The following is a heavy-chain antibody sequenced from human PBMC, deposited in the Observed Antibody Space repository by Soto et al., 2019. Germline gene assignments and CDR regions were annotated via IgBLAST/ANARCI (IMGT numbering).Heavy chain of an antibody. CDR3: ARLKTVTPAY. Sequence: PWEILSDLWTVLWGYIISRGDYRGWISQPPGKGLEWIGNIYYSGSTYYNPSLKSRVTISVDTSKNQFSLKLSSVTVADTGVYYCARLKTVTPAYWGRGTLVPVSS. CDR2: IYYSGST. V-gene: IGHV4-39*01. CDR1: WGYIISRGDY. J-gene: IGHJ4*02. D-gene: IGHD4-17*01.